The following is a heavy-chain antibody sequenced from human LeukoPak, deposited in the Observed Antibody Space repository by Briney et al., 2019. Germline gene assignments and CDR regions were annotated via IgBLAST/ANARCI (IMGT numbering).Heavy chain of an antibody. V-gene: IGHV4-61*02. CDR1: GGSISSGSYY. J-gene: IGHJ4*02. Sequence: SQTLSLTCTVSGGSISSGSYYWSCIRQPAGKGLECIGRIYTSGSTNYNPSLKSRVTISVDTSKNQFSLKLSSVTAADTVVYYCARGLAFDYWGQGTLVTVSS. CDR2: IYTSGST. CDR3: ARGLAFDY. D-gene: IGHD2-15*01.